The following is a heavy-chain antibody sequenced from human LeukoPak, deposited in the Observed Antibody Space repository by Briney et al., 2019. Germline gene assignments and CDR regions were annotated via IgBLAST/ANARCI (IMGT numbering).Heavy chain of an antibody. V-gene: IGHV4-34*01. Sequence: PSETLSLTCAVYGGSFSGNYWSWIRQPPGKGLEWIGEINHSGSTNYNPSLKSRVTISVDTSKNQFSLKLSSVTAADTAVYYCARDLDSSGWYGYWGQGTLVTVSS. CDR3: ARDLDSSGWYGY. CDR1: GGSFSGNY. D-gene: IGHD6-19*01. CDR2: INHSGST. J-gene: IGHJ4*02.